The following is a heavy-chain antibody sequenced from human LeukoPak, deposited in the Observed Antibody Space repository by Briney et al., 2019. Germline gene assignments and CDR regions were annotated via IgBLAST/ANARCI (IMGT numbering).Heavy chain of an antibody. V-gene: IGHV3-13*01. Sequence: GGSLRLSCAASGFTFSSYDMHWVRQATGKGLEWVSAIDTAGDTYYPGSVKGRFTISRENAKNSLYLQMNSLRAGDTAVYYCARTYCSGGSCPLDYWGQGTLVTVSS. D-gene: IGHD2-15*01. CDR1: GFTFSSYD. CDR2: IDTAGDT. J-gene: IGHJ4*02. CDR3: ARTYCSGGSCPLDY.